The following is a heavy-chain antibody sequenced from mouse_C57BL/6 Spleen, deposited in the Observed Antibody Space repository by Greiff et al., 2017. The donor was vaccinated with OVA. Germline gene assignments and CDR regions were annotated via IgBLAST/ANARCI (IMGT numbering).Heavy chain of an antibody. CDR3: ARDGGHYGSSYEGFDY. V-gene: IGHV3-5*01. D-gene: IGHD1-1*01. J-gene: IGHJ2*01. CDR1: GISITTGNYR. CDR2: IYYSGTI. Sequence: EVKLQESGPGLVKPSQTVFLTCTVTGISITTGNYRWSWIRQFPGNKLEWIGYIYYSGTITYNPSLTSRTTITRDTPKNQFFLEMNSLTAEDTATYYCARDGGHYGSSYEGFDYWGQGTTLTVSS.